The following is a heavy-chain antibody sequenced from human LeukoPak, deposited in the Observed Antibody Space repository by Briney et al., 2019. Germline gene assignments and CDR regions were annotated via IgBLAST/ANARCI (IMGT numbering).Heavy chain of an antibody. D-gene: IGHD2-15*01. CDR1: GGTFSSYA. J-gene: IGHJ4*02. CDR2: IIPIFGTA. Sequence: ASVKVSCKASGGTFSSYAISWVRQAPGQGLEWMGGIIPIFGTANYAQKIQGRVTIAADESTSTAYMELSSLRSEDTAVYYCAREYCSGGSCYEYYFDYWGQGTLVTVSS. V-gene: IGHV1-69*13. CDR3: AREYCSGGSCYEYYFDY.